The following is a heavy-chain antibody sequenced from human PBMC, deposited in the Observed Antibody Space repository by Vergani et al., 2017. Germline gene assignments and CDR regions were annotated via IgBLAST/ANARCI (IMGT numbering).Heavy chain of an antibody. V-gene: IGHV4-34*01. J-gene: IGHJ6*02. CDR3: ARGRGGRFGELLVPYYYYGMDV. CDR1: GGSFSGYY. Sequence: QVQLQQWGAGLLKPSETLSLTCAVYGGSFSGYYWSWIRQPPGKGLEWIGEINHSGSTNYNPSLKSRVTISVDTSKNQFSLKLSSVTAADTAVYYCARGRGGRFGELLVPYYYYGMDVWGQGTTVTVSS. D-gene: IGHD3-10*01. CDR2: INHSGST.